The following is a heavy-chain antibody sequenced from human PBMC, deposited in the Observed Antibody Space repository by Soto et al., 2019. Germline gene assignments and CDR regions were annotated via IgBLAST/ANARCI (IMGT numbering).Heavy chain of an antibody. CDR1: GFLFPNAW. Sequence: EVQLVESGGGLVKPGGSLRLSCAGSGFLFPNAWMSWFRQAPGKGLEWVGHIKNKGDGGTADHAAAVKGRFVISRDDSERMGFLQMNSLKVEDTAVYYCATMGLYCSGGSCSSDNWGQGALVTVSS. CDR2: IKNKGDGGTA. J-gene: IGHJ4*02. D-gene: IGHD2-15*01. V-gene: IGHV3-15*01. CDR3: ATMGLYCSGGSCSSDN.